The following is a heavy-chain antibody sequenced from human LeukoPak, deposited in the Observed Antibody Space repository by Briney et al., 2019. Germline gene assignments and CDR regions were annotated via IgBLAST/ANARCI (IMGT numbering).Heavy chain of an antibody. V-gene: IGHV4-59*08. D-gene: IGHD6-13*01. CDR1: GGSISRYY. CDR2: FHYSGNT. CDR3: ARRAAALDY. Sequence: PSETLSLTCTVSGGSISRYYWSWIRQPPGKGLEWIGYFHYSGNTNYNPSLSSRITMSVDTSKNQFSLKLNYVTAADTAVYYCARRAAALDYWGQGTLVTVSS. J-gene: IGHJ4*02.